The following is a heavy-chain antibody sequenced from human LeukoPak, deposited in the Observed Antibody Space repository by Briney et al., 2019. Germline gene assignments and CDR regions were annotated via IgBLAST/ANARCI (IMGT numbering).Heavy chain of an antibody. CDR2: ISSSSSYI. D-gene: IGHD1-26*01. CDR1: GFTFSSYS. J-gene: IGHJ4*02. Sequence: GGSLRLSCAASGFTFSSYSMNWVRQAPGKGLEWVSSISSSSSYIYYADSVKGRFTISRDNAKNSLYLQMNSLRAEDTAVYYCARERTLLHFHRSGAFFDYWGQGTLVTVSS. V-gene: IGHV3-21*01. CDR3: ARERTLLHFHRSGAFFDY.